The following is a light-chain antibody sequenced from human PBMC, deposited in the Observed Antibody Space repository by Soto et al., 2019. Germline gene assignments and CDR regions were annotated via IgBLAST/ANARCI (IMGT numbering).Light chain of an antibody. Sequence: EIVMPQSPATLSVSPGERATLSCRASQSVSSNLAWYQQKPGQAPRLLIYGASTRATGIPARFSGSGSVTEFTFTISSLQSEDFAVYYCQQYNNWPRTFGQGTKLESK. J-gene: IGKJ1*01. CDR3: QQYNNWPRT. CDR1: QSVSSN. V-gene: IGKV3-15*01. CDR2: GAS.